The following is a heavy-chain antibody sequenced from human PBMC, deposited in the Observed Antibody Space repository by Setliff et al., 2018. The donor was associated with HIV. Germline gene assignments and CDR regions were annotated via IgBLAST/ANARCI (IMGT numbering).Heavy chain of an antibody. CDR3: AGGPGTTSIDY. CDR1: GGSFSGYY. V-gene: IGHV4-34*01. D-gene: IGHD1-26*01. J-gene: IGHJ4*02. CDR2: INHSGST. Sequence: KHSETLSLTCAVYGGSFSGYYWSWIRQPPGKGLEWIGEINHSGSTNYNMSLWSRVTISLDASRNQFSLELISVTAADTAVYYCAGGPGTTSIDYWAQGTLVTVSS.